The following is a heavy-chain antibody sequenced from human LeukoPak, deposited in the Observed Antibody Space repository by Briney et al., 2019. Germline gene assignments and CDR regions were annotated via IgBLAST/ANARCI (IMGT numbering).Heavy chain of an antibody. CDR1: GYSFTSYW. V-gene: IGHV5-51*01. CDR2: IYPGDSDT. D-gene: IGHD3-22*01. Sequence: GESLKISCKGSGYSFTSYWIGWVRQMPGKGLEWMGIIYPGDSDTRYSPSFQGQVTISADKSISTAYLQWSSLKASGTATYYCARPRDYYDSSGYYDAFDIWGQGTMVTVSS. J-gene: IGHJ3*02. CDR3: ARPRDYYDSSGYYDAFDI.